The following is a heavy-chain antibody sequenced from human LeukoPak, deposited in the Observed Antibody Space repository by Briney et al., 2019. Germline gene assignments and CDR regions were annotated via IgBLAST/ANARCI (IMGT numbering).Heavy chain of an antibody. CDR1: GFTFSSYG. V-gene: IGHV3-30*02. D-gene: IGHD2-2*01. CDR2: IHFDGSTK. J-gene: IGHJ4*02. CDR3: AKDQCTRTSCDGYPGY. Sequence: PGGSLRLSCAASGFTFSSYGMHGVRQARGKGLEWVAFIHFDGSTKYSGDSVKGRFTISRDNSKYTLYLQMNSLRPEDTAVYYCAKDQCTRTSCDGYPGYWGQGSLVTVSS.